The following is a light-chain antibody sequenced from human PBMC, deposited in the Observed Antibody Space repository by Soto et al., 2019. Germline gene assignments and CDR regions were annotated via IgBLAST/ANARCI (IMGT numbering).Light chain of an antibody. CDR2: TSG. Sequence: IHMTQSPSSLSASVGDRVTITCRASQRITTYLNWYQQKPGEAPKLLISTSGTLQRGVPSRFSGSGSGTAFTLTITTLQPADFAPYFCQQTYSTPYTFGQGTKLEIK. CDR3: QQTYSTPYT. V-gene: IGKV1-39*01. J-gene: IGKJ2*01. CDR1: QRITTY.